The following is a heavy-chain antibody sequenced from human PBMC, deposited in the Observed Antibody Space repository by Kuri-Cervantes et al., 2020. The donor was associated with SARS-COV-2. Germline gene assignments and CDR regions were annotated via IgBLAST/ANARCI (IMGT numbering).Heavy chain of an antibody. CDR1: GFTFSNHG. J-gene: IGHJ4*02. V-gene: IGHV3-23*01. Sequence: GASLKISCVGSGFTFSNHGMSWVRQAPGKGLEWVSGISGSGGNNGRTYYADSVKGRFTMSRDDPMNTLYLQMNSLRAEDTAVYYCARGSKVLRFLEWLTWGQGTRVTVSS. D-gene: IGHD3-3*01. CDR2: ISGSGGNNGRT. CDR3: ARGSKVLRFLEWLT.